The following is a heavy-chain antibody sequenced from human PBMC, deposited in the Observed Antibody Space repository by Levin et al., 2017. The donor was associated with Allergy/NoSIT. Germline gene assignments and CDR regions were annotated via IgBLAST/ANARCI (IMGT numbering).Heavy chain of an antibody. D-gene: IGHD5/OR15-5a*01. CDR2: INYRGVT. V-gene: IGHV4-61*01. J-gene: IGHJ6*02. Sequence: SQTLSLTCSVSGGSVSSGTYYWSWIWRPPGKGLEWIGYINYRGVTKYNPSLKSRVTISVDTSKNEFSLKVTSVTAADTAVYYCARNRIIVSGGNDYYYGMDGWGQGTTVTVSS. CDR3: ARNRIIVSGGNDYYYGMDG. CDR1: GGSVSSGTYY.